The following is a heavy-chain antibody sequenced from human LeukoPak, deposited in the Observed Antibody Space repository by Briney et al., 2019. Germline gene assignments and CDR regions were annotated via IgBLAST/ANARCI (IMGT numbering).Heavy chain of an antibody. CDR2: ISSNGGST. V-gene: IGHV3-64*01. D-gene: IGHD3-10*01. Sequence: GGSLRLSCAASGFTFSSYAMHWVRQAPGKGLEYVSAISSNGGSTFYANSVKGRFTVSRDNSKNTLYLQMNSLRAEDTAVYYCAKDHYYGSGSIDYWGQGTLVTVSS. CDR3: AKDHYYGSGSIDY. J-gene: IGHJ4*02. CDR1: GFTFSSYA.